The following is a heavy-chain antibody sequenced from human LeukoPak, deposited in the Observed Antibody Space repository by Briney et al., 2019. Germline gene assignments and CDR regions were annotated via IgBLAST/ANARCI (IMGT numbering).Heavy chain of an antibody. D-gene: IGHD3-22*01. CDR1: GYSISSGYY. CDR2: IYHSGST. Sequence: SETLSLTCTVSGYSISSGYYWGWIRQPPGKGLEWIGSIYHSGSTYYNPSLKSRVTISVDTSKNQFSLKLSSVTAADTAVYYCARAPESGDDSSGSHAFDIWGQGTMVTVSS. J-gene: IGHJ3*02. V-gene: IGHV4-38-2*02. CDR3: ARAPESGDDSSGSHAFDI.